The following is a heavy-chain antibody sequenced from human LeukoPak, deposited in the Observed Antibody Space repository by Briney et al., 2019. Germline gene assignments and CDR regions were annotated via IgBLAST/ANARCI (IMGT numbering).Heavy chain of an antibody. J-gene: IGHJ5*02. D-gene: IGHD3-10*01. CDR3: ARGLAPSGFDP. V-gene: IGHV3-74*01. CDR2: INGDGTST. Sequence: GGSLRLSCAASGFTFSSRWIHWVRQAPGKGLVWVSLINGDGTSTSYADSVKGRFTISRDNAKNTVYLQMSSLRVDDTAMYYCARGLAPSGFDPWGQGTLVTVFS. CDR1: GFTFSSRW.